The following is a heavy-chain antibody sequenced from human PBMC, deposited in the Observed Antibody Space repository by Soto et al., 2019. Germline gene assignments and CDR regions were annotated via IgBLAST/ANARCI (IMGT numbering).Heavy chain of an antibody. Sequence: PGGSLRLSCAASGYDFRSYWMSWVRQAPGKGLEWVAHIKEDGSEKYYVDSVKGRFTISRDIAKSSLYLQMNSLRAEDTAMYYCTTLYYFAFNYWGQGALVTVSS. CDR1: GYDFRSYW. CDR2: IKEDGSEK. CDR3: TTLYYFAFNY. V-gene: IGHV3-7*01. D-gene: IGHD2-2*02. J-gene: IGHJ4*02.